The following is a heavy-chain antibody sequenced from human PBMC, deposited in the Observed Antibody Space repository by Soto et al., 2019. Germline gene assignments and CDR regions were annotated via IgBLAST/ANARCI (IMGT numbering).Heavy chain of an antibody. CDR1: GFIFKNYA. D-gene: IGHD6-6*01. J-gene: IGHJ4*02. CDR2: ITRDGYNK. CDR3: TKSSGGSSSVGMDY. V-gene: IGHV3-30*04. Sequence: GGSLRLSCAGSGFIFKNYALNWVRQAPGKGLEWVASITRDGYNKYYADSVKGRFTISRDNSRDTLSLQMTALTIEDSSVYYCTKSSGGSSSVGMDYWGQGTRVTVSS.